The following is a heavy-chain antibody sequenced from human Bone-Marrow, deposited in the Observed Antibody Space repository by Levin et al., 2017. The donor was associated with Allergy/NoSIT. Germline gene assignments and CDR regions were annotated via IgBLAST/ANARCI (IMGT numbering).Heavy chain of an antibody. CDR1: GYTLTEVS. J-gene: IGHJ6*02. D-gene: IGHD2-2*01. CDR2: FDPQDGET. CDR3: ATDSPGAAGAIEDYYTMDI. Sequence: VASVKVSCKVSGYTLTEVSVHWVRQAPGKGLEWMGAFDPQDGETSYAQKFQGRVTMTEDTSIDTAYMELSSLTSEDTAVYFCATDSPGAAGAIEDYYTMDIWGQGTTVTVSS. V-gene: IGHV1-24*01.